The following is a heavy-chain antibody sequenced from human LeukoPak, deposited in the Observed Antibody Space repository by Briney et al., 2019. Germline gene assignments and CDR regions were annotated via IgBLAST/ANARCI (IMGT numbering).Heavy chain of an antibody. CDR2: IYYSGST. CDR3: ARLVILTGIDY. CDR1: GGSISSSSYY. D-gene: IGHD3-9*01. J-gene: IGHJ4*02. V-gene: IGHV4-39*07. Sequence: SETLSLTCTVSGGSISSSSYYWGWIRQPPGKGLEWIGSIYYSGSTYYNPSLKSRVTISVDTSKNQFSLKLSSVTAADTAVYYCARLVILTGIDYWGQGTLVTVSS.